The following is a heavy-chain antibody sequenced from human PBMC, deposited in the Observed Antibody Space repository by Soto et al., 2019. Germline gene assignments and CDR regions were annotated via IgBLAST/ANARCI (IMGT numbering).Heavy chain of an antibody. CDR2: IYSSGST. CDR3: ARSGNYYDRSGYIDY. Sequence: QVQLQESGPGLVKPSQTVSLTCSVSGGSISRGDYYWNWIRQHPGQGLEWIAFIYSSGSTYYNPTLKSRVTISVDTSKNQFSLKLSSVTAADTAVYYCARSGNYYDRSGYIDYWGQGTLVTVSS. J-gene: IGHJ4*02. CDR1: GGSISRGDYY. V-gene: IGHV4-31*03. D-gene: IGHD3-22*01.